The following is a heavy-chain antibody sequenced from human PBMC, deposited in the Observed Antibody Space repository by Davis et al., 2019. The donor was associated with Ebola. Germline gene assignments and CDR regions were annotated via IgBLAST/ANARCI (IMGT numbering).Heavy chain of an antibody. CDR1: GYSFINYP. CDR3: ARDSRSFDAYFSPNYGMDV. J-gene: IGHJ6*02. Sequence: AASVKVSCKASGYSFINYPINWVRQAPGQRLEWMGWINVGDGDTKYSQKFQGRVLITWDTSASTAYMDLSSLIFEDTAVYYCARDSRSFDAYFSPNYGMDVWGQGTTVTVSS. V-gene: IGHV1-3*01. D-gene: IGHD3-16*01. CDR2: INVGDGDT.